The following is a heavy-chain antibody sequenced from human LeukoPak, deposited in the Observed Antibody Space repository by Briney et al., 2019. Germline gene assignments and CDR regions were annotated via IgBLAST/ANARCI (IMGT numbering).Heavy chain of an antibody. J-gene: IGHJ6*03. D-gene: IGHD2-15*01. CDR3: ARGPRKNCSGGSCYSYYYYYYMDV. CDR1: GGSFSGYY. Sequence: PSETLSLTCAVYGGSFSGYYWSWIRQPPGKGLEWIGEINHSGSTNYNPSLKSRVTISVDTSKNQFSLKLSSVTAADTAVYYCARGPRKNCSGGSCYSYYYYYYMDVWGKGTTVTVSS. V-gene: IGHV4-34*01. CDR2: INHSGST.